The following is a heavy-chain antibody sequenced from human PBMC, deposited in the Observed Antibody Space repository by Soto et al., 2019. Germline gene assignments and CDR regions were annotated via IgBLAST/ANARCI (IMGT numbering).Heavy chain of an antibody. V-gene: IGHV6-1*01. Sequence: SETLSLTCAISGDSVSSDSVAWNWIRQSPSRGLEWLGRTYYRSKWYNDYAVSVKSRITINSDTSKNQFSLHLNSVTPEDTAVYYCARDHTYNNSSKWLDPWGHGTLVTFSS. CDR1: GDSVSSDSVA. J-gene: IGHJ5*02. CDR3: ARDHTYNNSSKWLDP. D-gene: IGHD6-6*01. CDR2: TYYRSKWYN.